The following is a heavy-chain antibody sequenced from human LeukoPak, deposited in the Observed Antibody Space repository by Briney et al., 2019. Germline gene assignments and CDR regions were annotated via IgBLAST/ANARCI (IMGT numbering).Heavy chain of an antibody. CDR1: GGSISSSGYY. J-gene: IGHJ4*02. CDR3: ARGGACSSSSCSVLGFDS. D-gene: IGHD2-15*01. Sequence: KPSETLSLTCTVSGGSISSSGYYWSWIRQPPGKGLEWIGEVNHSGGSNYNPSLESRVTMSADTSKNQFSLRLSSVTAAGTAAYYCARGGACSSSSCSVLGFDSWGQGTLVTVSS. CDR2: VNHSGGS. V-gene: IGHV4-39*07.